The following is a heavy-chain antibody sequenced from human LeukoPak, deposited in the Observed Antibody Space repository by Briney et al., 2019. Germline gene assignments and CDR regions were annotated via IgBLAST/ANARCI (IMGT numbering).Heavy chain of an antibody. CDR2: ISYDGSNK. V-gene: IGHV3-30*04. CDR1: GFTFSSYA. CDR3: ARRSDIYFDY. Sequence: GRSLRLSCAASGFTFSSYAMHWVRQAPGKGLEWVAVISYDGSNKYYADSVKGRFTISRDNSKNTLYLQMNSLRAEDTAVYYCARRSDIYFDYWGQGTLVTVSS. J-gene: IGHJ4*02. D-gene: IGHD1-26*01.